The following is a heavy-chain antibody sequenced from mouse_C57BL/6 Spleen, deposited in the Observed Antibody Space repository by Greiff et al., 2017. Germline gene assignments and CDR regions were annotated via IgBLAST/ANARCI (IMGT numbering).Heavy chain of an antibody. J-gene: IGHJ1*03. V-gene: IGHV1-61*01. Sequence: VQLQQPGAELVRPGSSVKLSCKASGYTFTSYWMDWVKQRPGQGLEWIGNIYPSDSETHYNQKFKDKATLTVEKSSSTAYMQLSSLTSEDSAVYYGTRGITTVVDWYFDVWGTGTTVTVSS. CDR1: GYTFTSYW. CDR3: TRGITTVVDWYFDV. CDR2: IYPSDSET. D-gene: IGHD1-1*01.